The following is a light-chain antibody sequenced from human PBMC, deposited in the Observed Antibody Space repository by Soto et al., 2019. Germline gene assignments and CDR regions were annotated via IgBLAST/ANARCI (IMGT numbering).Light chain of an antibody. Sequence: QSALTQPASVSGSPGQSITISCTGTSSDVGSYNLVSWYQQHPGKAPKLMIYEGSKRPSGVSNRFSGSKSGNTASLTISGLQAEDESDYYCCSYAVSSPFYVFGTVTKLTVL. CDR2: EGS. J-gene: IGLJ1*01. V-gene: IGLV2-23*01. CDR1: SSDVGSYNL. CDR3: CSYAVSSPFYV.